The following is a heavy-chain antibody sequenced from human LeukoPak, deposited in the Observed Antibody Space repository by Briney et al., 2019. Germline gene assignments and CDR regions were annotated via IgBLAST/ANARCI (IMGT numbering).Heavy chain of an antibody. CDR2: IYSGGST. CDR3: ARVKTAMVDDAFDI. Sequence: TGGSLRLSCAASGFTVSSNYMSWVRQAPGKELEWVSVIYSGGSTYYADSVKGRFTISRDNSKNTLYLQMNSLRAEDTAVYYCARVKTAMVDDAFDIWGQGTMVTVSS. CDR1: GFTVSSNY. J-gene: IGHJ3*02. D-gene: IGHD5-18*01. V-gene: IGHV3-53*01.